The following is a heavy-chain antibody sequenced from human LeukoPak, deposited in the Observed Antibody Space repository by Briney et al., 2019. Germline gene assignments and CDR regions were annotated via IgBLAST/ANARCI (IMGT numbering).Heavy chain of an antibody. Sequence: GGSLRLSCAASGFTFSSYAMSWVRQAPGQGLESASAISGSGGSTYYADSVKGRFTSSRDNSKNTLYLQMNSLRAEDTAVYYCAKRSGTTVTTLYYYGMDVWGQGTTVTVSS. J-gene: IGHJ6*02. CDR1: GFTFSSYA. CDR2: ISGSGGST. CDR3: AKRSGTTVTTLYYYGMDV. V-gene: IGHV3-23*01. D-gene: IGHD4-17*01.